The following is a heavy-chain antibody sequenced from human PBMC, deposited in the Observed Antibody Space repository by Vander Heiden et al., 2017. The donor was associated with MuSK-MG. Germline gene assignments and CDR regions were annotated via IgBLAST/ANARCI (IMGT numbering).Heavy chain of an antibody. V-gene: IGHV4-34*01. CDR3: ARAREGLWFGESLDY. J-gene: IGHJ4*02. D-gene: IGHD3-10*01. CDR1: GGSFSGYY. CDR2: INHSGST. Sequence: QVQLQQWGAGLLKPSETLSLTCAVYGGSFSGYYWSWIRQPPGKGLEWIGEINHSGSTNYNPSLKSRVTISVDTSKNQFSLKLSSVTAADTAVYYCARAREGLWFGESLDYWGQGTLVTVSS.